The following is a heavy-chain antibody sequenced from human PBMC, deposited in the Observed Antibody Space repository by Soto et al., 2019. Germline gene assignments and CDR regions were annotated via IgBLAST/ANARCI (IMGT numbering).Heavy chain of an antibody. CDR2: INQDGSEI. V-gene: IGHV3-7*05. D-gene: IGHD6-25*01. CDR1: GFTFSTYW. CDR3: ARAITTAGGY. Sequence: EVQLVESGGGLVQPGGSLRLSCVASGFTFSTYWMTWVRQAPGKGLEWVASINQDGSEIYYVDSVKGRFTISRDNAKNSLYLQMNSLGAEDTAVYYCARAITTAGGYWGQGTLVTVSS. J-gene: IGHJ4*02.